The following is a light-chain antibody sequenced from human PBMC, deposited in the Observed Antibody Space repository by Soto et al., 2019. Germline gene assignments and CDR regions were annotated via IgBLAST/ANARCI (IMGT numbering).Light chain of an antibody. CDR3: QQYNSYSTLT. Sequence: DIQMTQSPSAPSASVGGRVTITCPASQSINSWLAWYQQKPGKAPNLLIYDASSLKSGVPSRFSGSGSGTEFTLTISSLQPDDFATYYCQQYNSYSTLTFGGGTKVDIK. V-gene: IGKV1-5*01. J-gene: IGKJ4*01. CDR2: DAS. CDR1: QSINSW.